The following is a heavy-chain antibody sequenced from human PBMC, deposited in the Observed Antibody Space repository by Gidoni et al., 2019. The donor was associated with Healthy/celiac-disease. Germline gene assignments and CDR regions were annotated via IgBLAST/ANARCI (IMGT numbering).Heavy chain of an antibody. V-gene: IGHV1-69*01. CDR1: GGTFSSYA. CDR2: IIPIFGTA. J-gene: IGHJ5*02. Sequence: QVQLVQSGAAVKKPGSSVKVSCKASGGTFSSYASSWVRQAPGKGLEWMGGIIPIFGTANYAKKFQSRVTITADESTSTAYMELSSLRSEDTAVYYCARGLIAAAGTRWFDPWGQGTLVTVSS. D-gene: IGHD6-13*01. CDR3: ARGLIAAAGTRWFDP.